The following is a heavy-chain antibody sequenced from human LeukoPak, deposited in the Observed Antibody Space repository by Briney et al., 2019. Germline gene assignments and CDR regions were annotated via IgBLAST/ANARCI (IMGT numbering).Heavy chain of an antibody. V-gene: IGHV4-59*11. CDR3: ARELLTTVENYFDY. CDR1: GGSISSHY. J-gene: IGHJ4*02. CDR2: IYYSGST. D-gene: IGHD4-23*01. Sequence: SETLSLTCTVSGGSISSHYWSWIRQPPGKGLEWIGYIYYSGSTNYNPSLKCRVTISVDTSKNQFSLKLSSVTAADTAVYYCARELLTTVENYFDYWGQGTLVTVSS.